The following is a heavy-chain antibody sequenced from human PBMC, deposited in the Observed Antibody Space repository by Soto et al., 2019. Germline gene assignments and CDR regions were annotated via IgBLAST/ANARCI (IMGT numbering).Heavy chain of an antibody. Sequence: GGSLRLSCAASGFTFSSYGMHWVRQAPGKGLEWVAVIWYDGSNKYYADSVKGRFTISRDNSKNTLYLQMNSLRAEDTAVYYCARDLGSGPAGYYGMEVWGQGTTVTVSS. CDR3: ARDLGSGPAGYYGMEV. D-gene: IGHD6-19*01. CDR1: GFTFSSYG. V-gene: IGHV3-33*01. J-gene: IGHJ6*02. CDR2: IWYDGSNK.